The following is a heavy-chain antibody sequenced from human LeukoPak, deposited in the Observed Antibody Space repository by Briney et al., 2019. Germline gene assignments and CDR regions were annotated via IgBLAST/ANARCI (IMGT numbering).Heavy chain of an antibody. Sequence: ASVKVSCKASGYSVTNYDINWVRQATGQGLEWMGWMNPKSGDTGYSQKFQGRVFITRDTSINTAYMELSSLGSDDTAVYYCARVGRGSRSSWFDPWGQGTLVIVSS. CDR3: ARVGRGSRSSWFDP. J-gene: IGHJ5*02. CDR2: MNPKSGDT. D-gene: IGHD3-10*01. CDR1: GYSVTNYD. V-gene: IGHV1-8*03.